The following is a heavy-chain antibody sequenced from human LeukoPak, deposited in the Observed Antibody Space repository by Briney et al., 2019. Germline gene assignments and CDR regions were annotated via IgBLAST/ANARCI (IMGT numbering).Heavy chain of an antibody. V-gene: IGHV1-18*01. CDR1: GYTFTSYG. D-gene: IGHD3-22*01. CDR3: ARKLYDSSRYGQTYYFDY. CDR2: ISPYNGNT. Sequence: GASVKVSCKASGYTFTSYGISWARQAPGQGLEWMGWISPYNGNTNYAQKLQGRVTMTTDTSTSTAYMDLRSLRSDDTAVYYCARKLYDSSRYGQTYYFDYWGQGTLVTVSS. J-gene: IGHJ4*02.